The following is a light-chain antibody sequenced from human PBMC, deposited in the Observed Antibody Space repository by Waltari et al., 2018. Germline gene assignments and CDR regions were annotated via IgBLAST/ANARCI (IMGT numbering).Light chain of an antibody. CDR2: GAS. J-gene: IGKJ1*01. CDR3: QQYNNWPWG. V-gene: IGKV3-15*01. Sequence: EIVMTQSPATLSVSPGESATLSGRASQSVRSNLAWYQPKPGQAPRLLIYGASTRATGIPARFSGSGSGTEFTLTISSLQSEDFAVYYCQQYNNWPWGFGQGTKVEIK. CDR1: QSVRSN.